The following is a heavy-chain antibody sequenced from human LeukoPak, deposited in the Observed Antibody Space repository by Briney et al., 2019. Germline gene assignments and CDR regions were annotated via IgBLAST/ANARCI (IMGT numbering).Heavy chain of an antibody. J-gene: IGHJ4*02. CDR3: AALGYSSSADC. CDR2: ISWNSGSI. Sequence: PGGSLRLSCAASGFTFDDYAMHWVRQAPGKGLEWVSGISWNSGSIGYADSVKGRFTISRDNAKNSLYLQMNSLRAEDTALYYCAALGYSSSADCWGQGTLVTVSS. CDR1: GFTFDDYA. D-gene: IGHD6-13*01. V-gene: IGHV3-9*01.